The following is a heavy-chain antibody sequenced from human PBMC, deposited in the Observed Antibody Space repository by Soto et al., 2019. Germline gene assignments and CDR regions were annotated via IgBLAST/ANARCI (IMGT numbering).Heavy chain of an antibody. Sequence: QVQLVQSGAEVRKPGASVKVSCKASGYTFTSYGLTWVRQAPGQGLEWMGWISAHNGNTNYAQKLQGRVTMTTDTSTSTVDMELGSLRSADTAVYYCASSREGGSGRYFDYWGQGTLVTVSS. CDR1: GYTFTSYG. J-gene: IGHJ4*02. D-gene: IGHD1-26*01. CDR3: ASSREGGSGRYFDY. CDR2: ISAHNGNT. V-gene: IGHV1-18*01.